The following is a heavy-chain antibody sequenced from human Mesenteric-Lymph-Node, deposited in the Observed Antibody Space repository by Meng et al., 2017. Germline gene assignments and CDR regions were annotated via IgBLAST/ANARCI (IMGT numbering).Heavy chain of an antibody. J-gene: IGHJ6*02. CDR3: AKDESLMVRGVIFHYYGMDV. D-gene: IGHD3-10*01. CDR2: IKQDGSEK. V-gene: IGHV3-7*03. Sequence: GESLKISCAASGFTFSSYAMHWVRQAPGKGLEWVANIKQDGSEKYYVDSVKGRFTISRHNSKNTLYLQMNSLRAEDTALYYCAKDESLMVRGVIFHYYGMDVWGQGTTVTVSS. CDR1: GFTFSSYA.